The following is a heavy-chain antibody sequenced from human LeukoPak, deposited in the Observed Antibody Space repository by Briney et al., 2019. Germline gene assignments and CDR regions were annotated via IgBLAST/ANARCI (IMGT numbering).Heavy chain of an antibody. J-gene: IGHJ4*02. V-gene: IGHV4-39*01. D-gene: IGHD3-16*01. CDR1: GGSISSSTYQ. Sequence: SETLSLTCAVSGGSISSSTYQWGWIRQPPGNGLEWIGSIYYSGTTYYNPSLKSRVTISVDTSKNQFSLKLSSVTAADTAVYCCARQWGIMAALTEDYWGQRTLVTVSS. CDR3: ARQWGIMAALTEDY. CDR2: IYYSGTT.